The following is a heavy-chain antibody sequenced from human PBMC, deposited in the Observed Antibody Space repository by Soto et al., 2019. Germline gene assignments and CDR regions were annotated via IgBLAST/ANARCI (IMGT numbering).Heavy chain of an antibody. J-gene: IGHJ3*01. CDR2: ISDPGTST. V-gene: IGHV3-23*01. Sequence: GGSLRLSCAASGFTFGNYAMNWVRQAPGKGLEWISSISDPGTSTYYANSVKGRSSMSRDNSKNTLFLQMNRLRADDTAVYFCAKSLVTPSDAFDLWGRGTLVTVSS. CDR3: AKSLVTPSDAFDL. CDR1: GFTFGNYA. D-gene: IGHD2-21*02.